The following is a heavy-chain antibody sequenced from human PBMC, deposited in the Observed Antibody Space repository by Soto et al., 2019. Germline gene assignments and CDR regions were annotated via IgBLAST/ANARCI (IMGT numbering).Heavy chain of an antibody. D-gene: IGHD3-9*01. CDR1: GFTFSSYG. J-gene: IGHJ6*02. CDR2: IWYDGSNK. CDR3: ASATKRGALRYFDSCCGMDV. Sequence: GGSLRLSCAASGFTFSSYGMHWVRQAPGKGLEWVAVIWYDGSNKYYADSVKGRFTISRDNSKNTLYLQMNSLRAEDTAVYYCASATKRGALRYFDSCCGMDVWAQGPTVTVSS. V-gene: IGHV3-33*01.